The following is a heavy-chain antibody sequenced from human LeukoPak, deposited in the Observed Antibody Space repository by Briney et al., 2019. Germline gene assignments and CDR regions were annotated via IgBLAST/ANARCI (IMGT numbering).Heavy chain of an antibody. J-gene: IGHJ4*02. D-gene: IGHD6-19*01. CDR3: TTDPRGIAVAGTVGFDY. CDR1: GFTFSNAW. V-gene: IGHV3-15*07. CDR2: IKSKTDGGTT. Sequence: GGSLRLSCAASGFTFSNAWMNWVRQAPGKGLEWVGRIKSKTDGGTTDYAAPVKGRFTISRDDSKNTLYLQMNSLKTEDTAVYYCTTDPRGIAVAGTVGFDYWGQGTLVTVSS.